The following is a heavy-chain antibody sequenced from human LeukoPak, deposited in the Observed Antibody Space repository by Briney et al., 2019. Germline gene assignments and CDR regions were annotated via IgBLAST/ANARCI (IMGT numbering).Heavy chain of an antibody. CDR1: GFTFTNNF. D-gene: IGHD3-10*01. CDR3: ASTTHYYGSGSYYNY. CDR2: ISYDGSNK. J-gene: IGHJ4*02. V-gene: IGHV3-30*03. Sequence: GGCLRLSCAASGFTFTNNFMSWVRRAPGKGLEWVAVISYDGSNKYYADSVKGRFTISRDNPKNTLYLQMNSLRAEDTAVYYCASTTHYYGSGSYYNYWGQGTLVTVSS.